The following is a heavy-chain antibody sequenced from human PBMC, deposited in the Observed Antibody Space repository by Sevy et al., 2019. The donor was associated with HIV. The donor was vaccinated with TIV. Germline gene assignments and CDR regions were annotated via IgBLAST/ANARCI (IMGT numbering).Heavy chain of an antibody. D-gene: IGHD3-3*01. Sequence: GGSLRLSCAASGFTFSSYSMNWVRQAPGKGLEWVSYISSSSSTIYYADSVKGRFTISRENAKNSLYLQMNSLRADDTAVYYCARDFCSGFFDYWGQGTLVTVSS. CDR2: ISSSSSTI. J-gene: IGHJ4*02. CDR3: ARDFCSGFFDY. CDR1: GFTFSSYS. V-gene: IGHV3-48*01.